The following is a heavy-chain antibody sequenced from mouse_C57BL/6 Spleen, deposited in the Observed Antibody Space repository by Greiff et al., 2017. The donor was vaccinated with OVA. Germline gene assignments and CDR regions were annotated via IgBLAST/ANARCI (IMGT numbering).Heavy chain of an antibody. D-gene: IGHD1-1*01. CDR2: IYPSDSET. J-gene: IGHJ4*01. V-gene: IGHV1-61*01. CDR1: GYTFPRYW. CDR3: ARSELATVVAKDYAMDY. Sequence: QVQLQQPGAELVRPGSSVKLSCKASGYTFPRYWMDWVKQRPGQGLEWIGNIYPSDSETHYNQKFKDKATLTVDKSSSPAYMQLSSLTSEDSAVYYCARSELATVVAKDYAMDYWGQGTSVTVSS.